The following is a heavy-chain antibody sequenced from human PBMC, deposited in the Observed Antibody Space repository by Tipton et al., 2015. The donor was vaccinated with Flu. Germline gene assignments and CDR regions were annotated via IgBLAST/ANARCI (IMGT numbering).Heavy chain of an antibody. D-gene: IGHD6-13*01. J-gene: IGHJ5*02. V-gene: IGHV3-7*01. Sequence: GSLRLSCVGSGFGLSSYWMSWVRQAPGKGLEWVANINQDGSVKYFVDSVKGRFIISRDNAKNSVYLQMNSLRLEDTGVYYCARAWAAAGSAWGQGSLVTVSS. CDR3: ARAWAAAGSA. CDR2: INQDGSVK. CDR1: GFGLSSYW.